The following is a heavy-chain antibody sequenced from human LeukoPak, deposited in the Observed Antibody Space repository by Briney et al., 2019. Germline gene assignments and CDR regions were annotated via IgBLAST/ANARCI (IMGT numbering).Heavy chain of an antibody. J-gene: IGHJ4*02. V-gene: IGHV1-3*01. D-gene: IGHD3-22*01. CDR2: INAGNGNT. Sequence: GASVEVSCKASGYTFTSYAMHWVRQAPGQRLEWMGWINAGNGNTKYSQKFQGRVTITRDTSASTAYMELSSLRSEDTAVYYCARDMYDSSGYYYLFDYWGQGTLVTVSS. CDR3: ARDMYDSSGYYYLFDY. CDR1: GYTFTSYA.